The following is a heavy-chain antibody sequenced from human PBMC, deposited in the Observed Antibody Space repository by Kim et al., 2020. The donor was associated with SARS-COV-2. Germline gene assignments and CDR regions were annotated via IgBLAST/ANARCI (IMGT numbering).Heavy chain of an antibody. CDR3: TRVNLIAVCCYDAFD. V-gene: IGHV3-73*01. CDR1: GFTFSGST. D-gene: IGHD6-19*01. J-gene: IGHJ3*01. CDR2: ISSNSNSIAN. Sequence: GGSLRLSCAASGFTFSGSTMHWVRQAPGKGLEWVGCISSNSNSIANAYAAKGRNSITIAKAESKKTVHLHSQSAETADTSVYACTRVNLIAVCCYDAFD.